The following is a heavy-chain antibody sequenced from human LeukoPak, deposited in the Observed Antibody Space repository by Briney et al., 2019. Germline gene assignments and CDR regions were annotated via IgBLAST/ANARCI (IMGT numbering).Heavy chain of an antibody. D-gene: IGHD2-8*01. CDR2: IYYSGST. CDR1: GGSINSYY. V-gene: IGHV4-59*01. CDR3: TSGGMVSGDY. Sequence: SETLSLTCTVSGGSINSYYWSWIRQPPGKGLERIGYIYYSGSTNYNPSLKSRVTISRDTSKNQFSLKLRSVTAADTAVYYCTSGGMVSGDYWGHGTLATVSS. J-gene: IGHJ4*01.